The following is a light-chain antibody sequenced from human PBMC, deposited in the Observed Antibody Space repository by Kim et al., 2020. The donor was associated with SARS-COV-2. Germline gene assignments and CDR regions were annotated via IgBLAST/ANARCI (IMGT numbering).Light chain of an antibody. CDR3: QHYGSSPPWT. Sequence: SPGERATLSCRASQSVSSSYLAWYQQKPGQAPRLLIYGASSRATGIPGRFGGSGSGTDFTLTISRLEPEDFAVFYCQHYGSSPPWTFGQGTKLEI. CDR1: QSVSSSY. J-gene: IGKJ1*01. CDR2: GAS. V-gene: IGKV3-20*01.